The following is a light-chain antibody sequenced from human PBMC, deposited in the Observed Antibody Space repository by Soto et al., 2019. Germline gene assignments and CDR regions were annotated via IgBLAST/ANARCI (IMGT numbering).Light chain of an antibody. J-gene: IGKJ2*01. CDR2: GAS. Sequence: EIVXTXXPXXXSXXXGEXATLSCRASQSVSSSYXAWYQQKPGQAPRLLIYGASGRATGIPDRFSGSGSGTDFTLTISRLEPEDFAVYYCQQYGSSPGYTFGQGTKLEIK. CDR3: QQYGSSPGYT. CDR1: QSVSSSY. V-gene: IGKV3-20*01.